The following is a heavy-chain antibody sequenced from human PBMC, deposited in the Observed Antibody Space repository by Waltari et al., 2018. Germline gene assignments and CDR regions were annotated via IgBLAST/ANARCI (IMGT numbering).Heavy chain of an antibody. CDR3: AKFPRTASTVTTDNYYYYGMDV. Sequence: EVQLLESGGGLVQPGGSLRLPCAASGFTFSSYAMSWVRQAPGKGREWVSAISGSGGSTYYADSVKGRFTISRDNSKNTLYLQMNSLRAEDTAVYYCAKFPRTASTVTTDNYYYYGMDVWGQGTTVTVSS. V-gene: IGHV3-23*01. CDR2: ISGSGGST. D-gene: IGHD4-4*01. CDR1: GFTFSSYA. J-gene: IGHJ6*02.